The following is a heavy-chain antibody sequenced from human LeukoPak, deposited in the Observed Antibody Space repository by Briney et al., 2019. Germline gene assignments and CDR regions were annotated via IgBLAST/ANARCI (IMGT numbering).Heavy chain of an antibody. CDR1: GGSISSYY. Sequence: SETLSLTCTVSGGSISSYYWSWIRQSPGKGLEWIGYIRNSGSTNYNPSLKSRVTMSVDKSKNQFSLKLSSVTAADTAVYYCARWAAAGERRENWFDPWGQGTLVTVSS. CDR3: ARWAAAGERRENWFDP. CDR2: IRNSGST. V-gene: IGHV4-59*01. D-gene: IGHD6-13*01. J-gene: IGHJ5*02.